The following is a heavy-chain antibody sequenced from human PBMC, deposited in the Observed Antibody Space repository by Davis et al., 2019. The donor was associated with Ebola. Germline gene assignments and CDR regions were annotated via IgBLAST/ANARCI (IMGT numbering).Heavy chain of an antibody. CDR2: ISGSGGST. J-gene: IGHJ6*02. D-gene: IGHD2-21*02. CDR1: GFTFSSYA. CDR3: AKDCGGDCYSNYYYYGMDV. V-gene: IGHV3-23*01. Sequence: GESLKISCAASGFTFSSYAMSWVRQAPGKGLEWVSAISGSGGSTYYADSVKGRFTISRDNSKNTLYLQMNSLRAEDTAVYYCAKDCGGDCYSNYYYYGMDVWGQGTTVTVSS.